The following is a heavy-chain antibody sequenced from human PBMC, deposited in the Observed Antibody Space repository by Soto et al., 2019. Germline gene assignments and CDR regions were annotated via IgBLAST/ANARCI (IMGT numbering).Heavy chain of an antibody. D-gene: IGHD6-19*01. J-gene: IGHJ4*02. CDR1: GFTFSDYY. CDR3: ARHSSCWYHGPFDY. V-gene: IGHV3-11*01. CDR2: ISSGGNSI. Sequence: QVHLVESGGGLVKPGGTLRLSCAVSGFTFSDYYMSWIRQAPGKGLEWVSYISSGGNSIYYADSVKGRFTISRDDAKNAPFLQMTSLRAEDTAVYYCARHSSCWYHGPFDYWGQGTLVTLSS.